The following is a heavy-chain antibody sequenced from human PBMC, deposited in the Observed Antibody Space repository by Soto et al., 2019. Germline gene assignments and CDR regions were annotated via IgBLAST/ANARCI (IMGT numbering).Heavy chain of an antibody. CDR3: AKDGVATIFGVVIIVTYFDY. D-gene: IGHD3-3*01. CDR2: ISGSGGST. J-gene: IGHJ4*02. V-gene: IGHV3-23*01. Sequence: GSLRLSCAASGFTFRNYDLHWVRQAPGKGLEWVSAISGSGGSTYYADSVKGRFTISRDNSKNTLYLQMNSLRAEDTAVYYCAKDGVATIFGVVIIVTYFDYWGQGTLVTVSS. CDR1: GFTFRNYD.